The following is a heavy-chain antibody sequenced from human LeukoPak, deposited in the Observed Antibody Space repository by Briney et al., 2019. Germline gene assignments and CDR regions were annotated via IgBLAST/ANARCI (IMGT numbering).Heavy chain of an antibody. J-gene: IGHJ4*02. D-gene: IGHD1-26*01. Sequence: GGSLRLSCEASGFVFGHSWMSWVRQAPGKGLEWVANINLDGSEINYLDSLTGRLTISRDNAKDSLYLQMNSLRAEDTAVYYCARDAVWQLQAIDYWGQGTLVTVSS. CDR2: INLDGSEI. CDR3: ARDAVWQLQAIDY. CDR1: GFVFGHSW. V-gene: IGHV3-7*01.